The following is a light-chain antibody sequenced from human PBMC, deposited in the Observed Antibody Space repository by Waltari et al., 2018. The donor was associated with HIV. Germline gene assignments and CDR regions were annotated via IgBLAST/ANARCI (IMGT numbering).Light chain of an antibody. J-gene: IGLJ2*01. Sequence: QSALTQPPSASGSPGQSVTISCTGTSSDVGGYDFVSWYQHRAGKVPKLIIYDVTKRPSGVPDRFSGSKSGTSASLAISGLRSEDEADYYCAVWDDSLSVVFGGGTKLTVL. V-gene: IGLV2-8*01. CDR3: AVWDDSLSVV. CDR1: SSDVGGYDF. CDR2: DVT.